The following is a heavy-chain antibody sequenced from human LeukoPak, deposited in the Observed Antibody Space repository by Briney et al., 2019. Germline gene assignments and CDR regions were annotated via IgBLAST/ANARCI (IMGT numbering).Heavy chain of an antibody. J-gene: IGHJ4*02. Sequence: ASVKVSCKASGYTFSSYYMHWVRQAPGQGLEWMGIINPSGGSTKYAQKLQGRVTMTRDTSTSTVYTELSSLRSEDTAVYYCARGDSSGPQVYWGQGTLVTVSS. CDR1: GYTFSSYY. D-gene: IGHD3-22*01. V-gene: IGHV1-46*01. CDR2: INPSGGST. CDR3: ARGDSSGPQVY.